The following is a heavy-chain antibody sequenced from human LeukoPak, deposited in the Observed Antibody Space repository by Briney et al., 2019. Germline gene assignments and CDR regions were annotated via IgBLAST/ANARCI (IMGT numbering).Heavy chain of an antibody. D-gene: IGHD3-22*01. V-gene: IGHV3-30*02. CDR1: GFTFSSYG. J-gene: IGHJ4*02. CDR2: IRYDGSNK. CDR3: AKVKVVGYSTFDY. Sequence: GGSLRLSCAASGFTFSSYGMHWVRQAPGKGLEWVAIIRYDGSNKYYADSVKGRFTISRDNSRDTLYLQMNSLTAEDTAVYYCAKVKVVGYSTFDYWGQGTLVTVSP.